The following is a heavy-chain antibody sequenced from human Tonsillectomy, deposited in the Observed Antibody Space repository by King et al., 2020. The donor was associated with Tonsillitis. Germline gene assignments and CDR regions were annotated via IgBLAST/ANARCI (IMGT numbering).Heavy chain of an antibody. D-gene: IGHD3-10*01. CDR1: GFTFSSYG. CDR3: ARDYYGSGGYYFLNYYYYGMDV. Sequence: VQLVESGGGVVQPGRSLRLSCAASGFTFSSYGMHWVRQAPGKGLEWVAVISYDGSNKYYADSVKGRFTISRDNSKNTLYLQMNSLRAEDTAVYYCARDYYGSGGYYFLNYYYYGMDVWGKGTTVTVSS. J-gene: IGHJ6*04. V-gene: IGHV3-33*05. CDR2: ISYDGSNK.